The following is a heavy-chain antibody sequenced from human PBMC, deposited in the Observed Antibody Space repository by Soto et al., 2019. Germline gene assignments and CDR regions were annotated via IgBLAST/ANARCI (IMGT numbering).Heavy chain of an antibody. Sequence: QVQLVQSGAEVKKPGASVKVSCKASGYTFTSHDINWVRQATGQGLEWMGWMNPNSGNTGYAQKCQGRVTMTRNSSRSTAYMELSSLRSEDTAVYYCARASIAARSVDYWGQGTLVTVSS. CDR1: GYTFTSHD. D-gene: IGHD6-6*01. J-gene: IGHJ4*02. CDR3: ARASIAARSVDY. CDR2: MNPNSGNT. V-gene: IGHV1-8*01.